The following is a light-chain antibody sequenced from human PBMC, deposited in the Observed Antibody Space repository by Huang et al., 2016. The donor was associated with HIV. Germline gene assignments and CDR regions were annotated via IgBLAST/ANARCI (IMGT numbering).Light chain of an antibody. CDR3: QQYNQWPYS. CDR2: DTS. CDR1: QSVSSQ. Sequence: EIVMTQSPATLSVSPGERATLSCRASQSVSSQLAWYQQKPGQAPRPLIYDTSTRATAVASRFSGGGSGMEFTLTISSLQSEDFAVYFCQQYNQWPYSFGQGTNLEI. J-gene: IGKJ2*01. V-gene: IGKV3-15*01.